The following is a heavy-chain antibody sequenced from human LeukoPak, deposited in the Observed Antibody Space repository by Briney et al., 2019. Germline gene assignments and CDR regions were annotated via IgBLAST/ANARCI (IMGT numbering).Heavy chain of an antibody. V-gene: IGHV4-30-2*01. Sequence: PSQTLSLTCTVSGGSISSGGYYWSWIRQPPGKGLEWIGEINHSGSTNYNPSLKSRVTISVDTSKNQFSLKLSSVTAADTAVYYCARRRIFRNWFDPWGQGTLVTVSS. CDR3: ARRRIFRNWFDP. CDR1: GGSISSGGYY. J-gene: IGHJ5*02. D-gene: IGHD3-3*01. CDR2: INHSGST.